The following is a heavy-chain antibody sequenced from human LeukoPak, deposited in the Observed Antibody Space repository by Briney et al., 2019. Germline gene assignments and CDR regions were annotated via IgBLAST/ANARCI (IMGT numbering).Heavy chain of an antibody. J-gene: IGHJ6*03. V-gene: IGHV4-59*12. D-gene: IGHD3-22*01. CDR2: IYYSGST. CDR1: GGSISSYY. CDR3: ARDLHDSSGYYSRYYYYYMDV. Sequence: SETLSLTCTVSGGSISSYYWSWIRQPPGKGLEWIGYIYYSGSTNYNPSLKSRVTISVDTSKNQFSLKLSSVTAADTAVYYCARDLHDSSGYYSRYYYYYMDVWGKGTTVTISS.